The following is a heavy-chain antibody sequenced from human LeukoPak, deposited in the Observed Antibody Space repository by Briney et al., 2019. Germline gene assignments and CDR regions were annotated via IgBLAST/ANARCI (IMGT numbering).Heavy chain of an antibody. V-gene: IGHV3-21*01. J-gene: IGHJ4*02. CDR2: ISETGRST. CDR1: GFTFSTFA. CDR3: ARDLPEIITMIVVQPFDY. Sequence: GGSLRLSCVASGFTFSTFAMNWVRQAPGKGLEWVSTISETGRSTYYADSVKGRFTISRDNAKNSLYLQMNSLRAEDTAVYYCARDLPEIITMIVVQPFDYWGQGTLVTVSS. D-gene: IGHD3-22*01.